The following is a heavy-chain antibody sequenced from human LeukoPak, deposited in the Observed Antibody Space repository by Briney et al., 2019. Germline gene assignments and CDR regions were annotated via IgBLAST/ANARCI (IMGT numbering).Heavy chain of an antibody. J-gene: IGHJ6*03. V-gene: IGHV4-39*01. CDR3: ARHTMVRGVPDHGYDYYMDV. CDR1: GGPISSTSYY. Sequence: SETLSLTCTVSGGPISSTSYYWGRIRQPPGKGLEWIGSFYYSRTTYYNPSLKIRVAIYVDTSKNHFSLKLSSVTAADTAVYYCARHTMVRGVPDHGYDYYMDVWGKGTTVTISS. CDR2: FYYSRTT. D-gene: IGHD3-10*01.